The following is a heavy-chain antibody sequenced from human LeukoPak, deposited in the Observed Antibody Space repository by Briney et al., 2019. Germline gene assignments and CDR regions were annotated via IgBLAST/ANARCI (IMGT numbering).Heavy chain of an antibody. J-gene: IGHJ4*02. Sequence: GGSLRLSCAASGFTFRSYDMTWVRQAPGKGLEWVSYISSSGSTIDYADSVKGRFTISRDNAKNSLYLQMNSLRAEDTAVYYCARGAVSGSRVFDYWGQGTLVTVSS. V-gene: IGHV3-48*03. D-gene: IGHD1-26*01. CDR1: GFTFRSYD. CDR2: ISSSGSTI. CDR3: ARGAVSGSRVFDY.